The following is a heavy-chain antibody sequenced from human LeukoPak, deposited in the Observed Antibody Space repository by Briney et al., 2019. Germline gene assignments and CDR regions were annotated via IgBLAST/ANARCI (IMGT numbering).Heavy chain of an antibody. D-gene: IGHD1-26*01. CDR1: GFTFSSYS. V-gene: IGHV3-21*01. CDR3: ARVFPIIVGAIGAFDI. Sequence: AGGSLRLSCAASGFTFSSYSMNWVRQAPGKGLEWVSSISSSSSYIYYADSVKGRFTISRDNAKNSLYLQMNSLRAEDTAVYYCARVFPIIVGAIGAFDIWGQGTMVTVSS. CDR2: ISSSSSYI. J-gene: IGHJ3*02.